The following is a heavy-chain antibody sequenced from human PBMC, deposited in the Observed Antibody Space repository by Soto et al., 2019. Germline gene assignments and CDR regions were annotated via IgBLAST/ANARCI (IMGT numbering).Heavy chain of an antibody. V-gene: IGHV5-10-1*01. Sequence: GESLNISCKGSGYSFTSYWISWVREMPGKGLGWMGMIDPSDSYTNYSPSFQGHATISADKSISTAYLQWSSLKAPDTAMYYCARLSGEQNWFDPWGQGTLVTVSS. D-gene: IGHD3-10*01. CDR1: GYSFTSYW. J-gene: IGHJ5*02. CDR3: ARLSGEQNWFDP. CDR2: IDPSDSYT.